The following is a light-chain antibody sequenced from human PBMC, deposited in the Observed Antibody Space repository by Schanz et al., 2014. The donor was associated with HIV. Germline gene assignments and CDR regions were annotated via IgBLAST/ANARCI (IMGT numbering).Light chain of an antibody. V-gene: IGKV1-17*01. CDR3: QQYYSTPLT. J-gene: IGKJ3*01. CDR1: QDIRDA. Sequence: DIQMTQSPSSQSASVGDRVTITCRASQDIRDALGWYQQKPGRAPKLLIYAASTLQSGVPSRFSGSGSGTDFTLTISSLQAEDVAVYYCQQYYSTPLTFGPGTKVDIK. CDR2: AAS.